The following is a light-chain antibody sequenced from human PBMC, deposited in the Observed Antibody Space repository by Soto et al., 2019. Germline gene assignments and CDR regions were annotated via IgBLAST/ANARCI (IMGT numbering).Light chain of an antibody. CDR2: GSS. CDR1: QGVGRN. Sequence: ETVMTQSPATLSMSPGERDPLSCRASQGVGRNLAWYQQRPGQAPRLLILGSSTRATGIPDRCSGRGFRAEFTRTIGRLESEDFAFYYGEQYDDWPRRFGPGTRVEIQ. CDR3: EQYDDWPRR. V-gene: IGKV3-15*01. J-gene: IGKJ1*01.